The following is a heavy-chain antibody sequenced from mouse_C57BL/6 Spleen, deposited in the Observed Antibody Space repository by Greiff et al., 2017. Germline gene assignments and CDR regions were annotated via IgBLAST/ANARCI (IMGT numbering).Heavy chain of an antibody. V-gene: IGHV5-12*01. CDR3: ARRGGDFAWFAY. J-gene: IGHJ3*01. CDR2: ISNGGGST. CDR1: GFTFSDYY. Sequence: EVKLVESGGGLVQPGGSLKLSCAASGFTFSDYYMYWVRQTPEKRLGWVAYISNGGGSTYYPGTVKGRFTISRDNAKNILYLQMSRLKSDDTAMYYCARRGGDFAWFAYWGQGTLVTVSA.